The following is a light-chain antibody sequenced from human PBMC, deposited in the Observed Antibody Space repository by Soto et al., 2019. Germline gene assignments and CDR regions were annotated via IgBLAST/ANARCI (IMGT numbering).Light chain of an antibody. J-gene: IGKJ4*01. Sequence: EIVLTQSPATLSLSPGEIATLSCRASQSVSSYLAWYQQKPGQAPMLLIYDASNRATGIPARFSGSGSGTDFTLTISSLEPEDFAVYYCQQRSNWPPLTFGGGTKVEIK. CDR2: DAS. CDR3: QQRSNWPPLT. CDR1: QSVSSY. V-gene: IGKV3-11*01.